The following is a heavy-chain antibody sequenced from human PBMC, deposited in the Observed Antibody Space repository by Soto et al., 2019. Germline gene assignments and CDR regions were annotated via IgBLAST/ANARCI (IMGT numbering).Heavy chain of an antibody. V-gene: IGHV1-69*01. Sequence: VQLVQSGAEVKKPGSSVKVSCKASGGTFSSYAISWVRQAPGQGLEWMGGIIPISGTANYAQKFQGRVTITADESTSTAYMELSSLRSEDTAVYYCARSQGSSTSLEIYYYYYYGMDVWGQRTTVTVSS. D-gene: IGHD2-2*01. J-gene: IGHJ6*02. CDR1: GGTFSSYA. CDR2: IIPISGTA. CDR3: ARSQGSSTSLEIYYYYYYGMDV.